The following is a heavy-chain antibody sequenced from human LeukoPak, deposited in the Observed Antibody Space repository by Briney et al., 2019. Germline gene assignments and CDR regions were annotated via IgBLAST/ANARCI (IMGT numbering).Heavy chain of an antibody. D-gene: IGHD3-3*01. V-gene: IGHV4-4*02. Sequence: SETLSLTCGVSGGSVTSTNWWTWVRQPPGKGLEWIGEVHLEGRTDYNPSLESRLTISVDLSENHISLKLTSVTAADTAVYYCAREGGFFRPLDYSGQGTLVTVSS. CDR2: VHLEGRT. CDR3: AREGGFFRPLDY. CDR1: GGSVTSTNW. J-gene: IGHJ4*02.